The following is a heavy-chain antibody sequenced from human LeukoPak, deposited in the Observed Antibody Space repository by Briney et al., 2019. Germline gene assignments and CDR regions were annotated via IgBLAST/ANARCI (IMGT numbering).Heavy chain of an antibody. CDR1: GYTFTYYG. J-gene: IGHJ5*02. CDR2: ISPYNYNT. CDR3: AKPLYDYVWGSTNH. Sequence: ASVKVSCKTSGYTFTYYGINWVRQAPGQGLEWMGWISPYNYNTNYAQKFQGRVTLTTDTSTSTAYMELRSLRAEDTAVYYCAKPLYDYVWGSTNHWGQGTLVTVSS. D-gene: IGHD3-16*01. V-gene: IGHV1-18*01.